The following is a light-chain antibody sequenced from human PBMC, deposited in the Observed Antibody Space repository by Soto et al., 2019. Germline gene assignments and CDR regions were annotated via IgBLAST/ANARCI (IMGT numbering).Light chain of an antibody. CDR3: QQYNSYDMWS. J-gene: IGKJ1*01. CDR1: QGISKW. Sequence: DIQMTQSPSTLSASVGDRVTITCRASQGISKWLAWYQQKPGKAPKLVIYGASSLESGVPSRFSGSGSGTEFTLTISSLQPDDFATYFCQQYNSYDMWSFGQGTKVDLK. CDR2: GAS. V-gene: IGKV1-5*01.